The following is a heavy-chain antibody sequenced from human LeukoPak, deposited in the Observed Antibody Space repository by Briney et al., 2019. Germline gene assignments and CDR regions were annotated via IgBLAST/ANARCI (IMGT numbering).Heavy chain of an antibody. CDR1: GDTFSSYY. V-gene: IGHV1-46*01. D-gene: IGHD3-22*01. CDR3: ARGRGRGSYYYDSSGYQY. Sequence: ASVKVSCKASGDTFSSYYMHWVRQAPGQGLEWMGIINPSGGSTTYAQKFQGRVTMTRDTSTSTVYMELSSLRSEDTAVYYCARGRGRGSYYYDSSGYQYWGQGTLVAVSS. J-gene: IGHJ4*02. CDR2: INPSGGST.